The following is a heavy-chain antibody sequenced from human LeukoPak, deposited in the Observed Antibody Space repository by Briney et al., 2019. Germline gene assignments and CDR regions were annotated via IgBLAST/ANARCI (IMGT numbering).Heavy chain of an antibody. CDR2: IWYDGSNK. V-gene: IGHV3-33*01. CDR3: ARGMATLDY. CDR1: GFTFSSYG. J-gene: IGHJ4*02. D-gene: IGHD5-24*01. Sequence: GRSLRLSCAASGFTFSSYGMHRVRQAPGKGLEWVAVIWYDGSNKYYADSVKGRFTISRDNSKNTLYLQMNSLRAEDTAVYYCARGMATLDYWGQGTLVTVSS.